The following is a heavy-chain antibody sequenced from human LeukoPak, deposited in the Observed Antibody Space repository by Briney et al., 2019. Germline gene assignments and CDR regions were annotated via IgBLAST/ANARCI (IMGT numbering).Heavy chain of an antibody. CDR3: ARAQKEYDILTGYYVDY. J-gene: IGHJ4*02. CDR2: INHSGIT. Sequence: PSVTLSLTCAVYGGSFSGYYWSWIRQPPGKGLEWNGEINHSGITNYNPSLKSQVTISVDTSKNQFSLKLSSVTAAETAVYYCARAQKEYDILTGYYVDYWGQGTLVTVSS. V-gene: IGHV4-34*01. CDR1: GGSFSGYY. D-gene: IGHD3-9*01.